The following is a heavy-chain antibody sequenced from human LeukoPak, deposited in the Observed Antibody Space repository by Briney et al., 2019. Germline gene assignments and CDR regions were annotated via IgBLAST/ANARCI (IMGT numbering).Heavy chain of an antibody. CDR1: GFTVSSNY. CDR3: ARDLLAVAGNWDNWFDP. CDR2: IYSGGST. Sequence: GGSLRLSCAASGFTVSSNYMSWVRQAPGKGLEWVSVIYSGGSTYYADSVKGRFTISRDNSKNTLYLQMNSLRAEDTAVYYCARDLLAVAGNWDNWFDPWGQGTLVTVSS. V-gene: IGHV3-66*01. J-gene: IGHJ5*02. D-gene: IGHD6-19*01.